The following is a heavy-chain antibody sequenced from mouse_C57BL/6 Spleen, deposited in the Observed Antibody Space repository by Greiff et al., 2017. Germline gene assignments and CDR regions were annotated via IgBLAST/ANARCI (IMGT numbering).Heavy chain of an antibody. J-gene: IGHJ1*03. Sequence: LVESGAELARPGASVKLSCKASGYTFTSYGISWVKQRTGQGLEWIGEIYPRSGNTYYNEKFKGKATLTADKSSSTAYMELRSLTSEDSAVYFCARIYSEYFDVWGTGTTVTVSS. V-gene: IGHV1-81*01. D-gene: IGHD2-4*01. CDR1: GYTFTSYG. CDR3: ARIYSEYFDV. CDR2: IYPRSGNT.